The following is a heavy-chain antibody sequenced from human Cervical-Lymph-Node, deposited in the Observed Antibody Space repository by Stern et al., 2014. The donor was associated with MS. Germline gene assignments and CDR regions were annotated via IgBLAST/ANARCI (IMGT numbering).Heavy chain of an antibody. J-gene: IGHJ5*02. Sequence: EVQLVESGGTLVQPGGSLRLSCAASGSTVNSNYMTWVRQAPGKGLEWVSIFYSGISTYYAESVKGRFSFSIDNSKNTLFLHMTNLRVEDTAMYYCTREMAARRLDPWGQGTLVIVPA. CDR2: FYSGIST. V-gene: IGHV3-66*01. CDR3: TREMAARRLDP. CDR1: GSTVNSNY. D-gene: IGHD5-24*01.